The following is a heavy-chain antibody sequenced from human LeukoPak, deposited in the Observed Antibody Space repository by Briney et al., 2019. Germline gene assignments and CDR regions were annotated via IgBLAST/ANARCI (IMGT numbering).Heavy chain of an antibody. J-gene: IGHJ6*02. V-gene: IGHV1-2*06. CDR1: GYTFTSYG. Sequence: ASVKVSCKASGYTFTSYGISWVRQAPGQGLEWMGRINPNSGGTNYAQKFQGRATMTRDTSISTAYMELSRLRSDDTAVYYCARGQHTPIQLWLAEGYYYGMDVWGQGTTVTVSS. CDR2: INPNSGGT. CDR3: ARGQHTPIQLWLAEGYYYGMDV. D-gene: IGHD5-18*01.